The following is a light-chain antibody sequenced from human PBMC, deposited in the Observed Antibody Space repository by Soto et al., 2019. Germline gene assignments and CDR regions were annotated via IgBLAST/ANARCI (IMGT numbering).Light chain of an antibody. J-gene: IGKJ1*01. CDR3: QQYETFSGT. V-gene: IGKV1-5*01. Sequence: DIQMTQSPSTLSASVGDRVTITCRASQSINSWLAWYQQKPGKAPKLLIYAASSLQSGVPSRFSGSGSGTKFTLTIASLQPDDFATYYCQQYETFSGTFGPGTKVDIK. CDR1: QSINSW. CDR2: AAS.